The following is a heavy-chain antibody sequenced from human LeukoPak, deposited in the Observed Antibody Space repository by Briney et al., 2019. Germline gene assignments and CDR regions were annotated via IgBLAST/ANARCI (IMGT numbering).Heavy chain of an antibody. CDR3: ASLNQRDGYTPPHDY. Sequence: PSETLSLTCSVTGDTIYGSSSYWGWIRQPPGKGLEWIGSIYHSGSTNYNPSLKSRVTISVDKSKNQFSLKLSSVTAADTAVYYCASLNQRDGYTPPHDYWGQGTLVTVSS. CDR2: IYHSGST. CDR1: GDTIYGSSSY. V-gene: IGHV4-39*07. J-gene: IGHJ4*02. D-gene: IGHD5-24*01.